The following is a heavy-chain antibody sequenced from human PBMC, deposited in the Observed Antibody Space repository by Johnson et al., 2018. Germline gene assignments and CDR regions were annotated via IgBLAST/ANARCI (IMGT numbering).Heavy chain of an antibody. V-gene: IGHV3-30*03. Sequence: VQLVESGGGVVQPGRSLRLSCAASGFTFSSYGMHWVRQAPGKGLEWVAVISYDGSNKYYADSVKGRFTISRDNSKNTLYLQMNSLRAEETAVYYCARRITLLGNWFDPFNNYYYYYMDVWGKGTTVTVSS. CDR3: ARRITLLGNWFDPFNNYYYYYMDV. J-gene: IGHJ6*03. CDR1: GFTFSSYG. D-gene: IGHD3-10*01. CDR2: ISYDGSNK.